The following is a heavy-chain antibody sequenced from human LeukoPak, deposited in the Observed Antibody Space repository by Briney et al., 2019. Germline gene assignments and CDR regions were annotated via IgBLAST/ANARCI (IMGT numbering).Heavy chain of an antibody. CDR1: GGSISSSSYY. CDR2: IYYSGST. J-gene: IGHJ3*02. D-gene: IGHD3-10*01. CDR3: ARTTYYYGSGSYEAAFDI. Sequence: PSETLSLTCTVSGGSISSSSYYWGWIRQPPGKGLEWIGSIYYSGSTYYNPSLKSRVTISVDTSKNQFSLKLSSVTAADTAVYYCARTTYYYGSGSYEAAFDIWGQGTMVTVSS. V-gene: IGHV4-39*07.